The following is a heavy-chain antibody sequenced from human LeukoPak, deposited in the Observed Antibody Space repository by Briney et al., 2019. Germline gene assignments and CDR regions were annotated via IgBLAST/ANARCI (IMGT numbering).Heavy chain of an antibody. Sequence: GGSLRLSCAASGFTVSSNYMSWVRQAPGKGVEWVSVIYSGGSTYYADSVKGRFTISRHNSKNTLYLQMNSLRAEDTAVYNCARDLPGGVGIGYWGQGTLATVSS. CDR3: ARDLPGGVGIGY. D-gene: IGHD3-10*01. J-gene: IGHJ4*02. CDR2: IYSGGST. V-gene: IGHV3-53*04. CDR1: GFTVSSNY.